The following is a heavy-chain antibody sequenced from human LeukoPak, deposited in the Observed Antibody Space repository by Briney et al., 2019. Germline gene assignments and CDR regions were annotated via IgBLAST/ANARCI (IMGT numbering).Heavy chain of an antibody. CDR1: GYTFTGYY. V-gene: IGHV1-2*04. J-gene: IGHJ6*04. CDR3: ACSTTGTTWGLYGMDV. Sequence: ASVKVSCKASGYTFTGYYMHWVRQVPGQGLEWMGWINPNSGGTNYAQKFQGWVTMTRDTSISTAYMELSRLRSDDTAVYYCACSTTGTTWGLYGMDVWGKGTTVTVSS. CDR2: INPNSGGT. D-gene: IGHD1-1*01.